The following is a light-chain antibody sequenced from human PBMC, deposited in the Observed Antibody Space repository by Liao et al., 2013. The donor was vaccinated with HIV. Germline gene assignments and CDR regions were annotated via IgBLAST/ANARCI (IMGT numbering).Light chain of an antibody. J-gene: IGLJ1*01. CDR1: NIGSKS. CDR2: YDS. V-gene: IGLV3-21*04. CDR3: QVWDSSSDHAYV. Sequence: SFVLTQPPSVSVAPGGTAKITCGGNNIGSKSVHWYQQKPGQAPVLVMYYDSDRPFAIPGRFSGSNSGNTATLTISRVEAGDEADYYCQVWDSSSDHAYVFGTGTKVTVL.